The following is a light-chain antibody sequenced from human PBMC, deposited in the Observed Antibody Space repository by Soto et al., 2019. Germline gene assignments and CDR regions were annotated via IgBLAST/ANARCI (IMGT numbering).Light chain of an antibody. CDR3: TSYTSSNTFV. V-gene: IGLV2-18*02. CDR2: EVN. Sequence: QSALTQPPSVSGSPGQSVTISCTGTSSDVGSYDRVSWYQQPPGTAPKLMIYEVNNRPSGVPDRFSGSKSGNTASLTISGLHAEDEADYYCTSYTSSNTFVFGTGTKLTVL. CDR1: SSDVGSYDR. J-gene: IGLJ1*01.